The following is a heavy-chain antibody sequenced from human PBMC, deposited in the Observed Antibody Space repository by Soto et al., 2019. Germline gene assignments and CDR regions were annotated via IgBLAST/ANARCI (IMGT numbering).Heavy chain of an antibody. CDR2: IISSSSYI. V-gene: IGHV3-21*01. CDR1: GFTFSSYS. D-gene: IGHD6-13*01. CDR3: ARDGQRLVRLLVSDSYCGMDV. Sequence: GGSLRLSCAASGFTFSSYSMNWVRQSPGKGLEWVSSIISSSSYIYYADTVKGRFTISRDNAKNSLYLQMNSLRAEDTAVYYCARDGQRLVRLLVSDSYCGMDVWGQGTTVTVSS. J-gene: IGHJ6*02.